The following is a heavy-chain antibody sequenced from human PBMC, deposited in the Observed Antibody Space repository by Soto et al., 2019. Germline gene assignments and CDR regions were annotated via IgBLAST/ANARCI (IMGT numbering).Heavy chain of an antibody. D-gene: IGHD4-17*01. J-gene: IGHJ6*02. V-gene: IGHV4-34*01. Sequence: SETLSLTCAVYGGSFSGYYWSWIRQPPGKGLEWIGEINHSRSTNHNPSLKSRVTISVDTSKNQFSLKLTSVTAADSAVYYCARAHYGDYGSLFEPYYYYGMDVWGQGTTVTVSS. CDR2: INHSRST. CDR3: ARAHYGDYGSLFEPYYYYGMDV. CDR1: GGSFSGYY.